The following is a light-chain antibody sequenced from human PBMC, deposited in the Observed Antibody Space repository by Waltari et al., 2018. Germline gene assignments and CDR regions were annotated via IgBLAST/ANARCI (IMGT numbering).Light chain of an antibody. J-gene: IGLJ2*01. CDR1: GSNIGSNV. CDR2: SNN. Sequence: QSVLPQPPSTSGTPGQTVTISCSGSGSNIGSNVVNWYQQVPGTAPKLLIYSNNQRPSGVPARFSGSKSATSASLAISGLQSEDEADYYCTAWDESLVGRLFGGGTKLTVL. V-gene: IGLV1-44*01. CDR3: TAWDESLVGRL.